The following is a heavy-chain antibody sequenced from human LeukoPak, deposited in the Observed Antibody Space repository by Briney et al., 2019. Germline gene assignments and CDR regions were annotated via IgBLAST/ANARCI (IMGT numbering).Heavy chain of an antibody. CDR3: ARAFPTNAFDI. V-gene: IGHV6-1*01. CDR1: GDTISRNTGA. J-gene: IGHJ3*02. Sequence: SQTLSLTCAISGDTISRNTGAWNWIRQSPSRGLEWLGRTYYRSKWYSEYAVSVKSRITINQDTSKNQFSLHLNSVTPEDTAVYYCARAFPTNAFDIWGQGTLVTVSS. CDR2: TYYRSKWYS.